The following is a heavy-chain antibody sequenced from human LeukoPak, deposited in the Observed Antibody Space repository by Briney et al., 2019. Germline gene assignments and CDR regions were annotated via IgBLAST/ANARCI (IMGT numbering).Heavy chain of an antibody. CDR2: IGGSGGST. V-gene: IGHV3-23*01. CDR3: AKEAITYYYDSSGLY. D-gene: IGHD3-22*01. CDR1: GFTFSNYV. Sequence: GGSLRLSCAASGFTFSNYVMSWVRQAPGKGLEWVSAIGGSGGSTYYADSVKGRFTISRDKSKNTLYLQMNSLRAEDTAVYYCAKEAITYYYDSSGLYWGQGTLVTVSS. J-gene: IGHJ4*02.